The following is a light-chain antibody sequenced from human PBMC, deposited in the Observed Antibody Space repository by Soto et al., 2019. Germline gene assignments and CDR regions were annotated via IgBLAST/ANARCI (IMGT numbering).Light chain of an antibody. V-gene: IGLV6-57*01. Sequence: NFMLTQPHSVSESPGKTVTISCTRSSGNIVSNYVQWYQQRPGSSPTTVIYEDDDRPSGVPDRFSASIDTSSNSASLTISGLKTEDEADYYCQSYDADILIFGGGTKPTVL. CDR2: EDD. CDR1: SGNIVSNY. CDR3: QSYDADILI. J-gene: IGLJ2*01.